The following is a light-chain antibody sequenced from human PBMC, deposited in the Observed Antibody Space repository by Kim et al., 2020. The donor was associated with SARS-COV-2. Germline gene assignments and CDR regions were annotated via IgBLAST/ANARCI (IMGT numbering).Light chain of an antibody. J-gene: IGLJ3*02. V-gene: IGLV3-21*01. Sequence: APGKGARVTCGGNNNERKGVHGCQQKPSQAPVLVIYYYSDRTSGIPERVSGSNSENTATPTLSRGGAGDEADDDCQVWEWGSGNGVFGGGTKLTVL. CDR2: YYS. CDR3: QVWEWGSGNGV. CDR1: NNERKG.